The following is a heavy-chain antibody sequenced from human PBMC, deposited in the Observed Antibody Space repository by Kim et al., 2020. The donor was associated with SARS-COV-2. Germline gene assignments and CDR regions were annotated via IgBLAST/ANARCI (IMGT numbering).Heavy chain of an antibody. CDR2: IGTAGDT. CDR3: ARAGYYYGSGSYYNYYYMDV. Sequence: GGSLRLSCVASGFTFSSYDMHWVRQATGKGLEWVSAIGTAGDTYYPGSVKGRFTISRENAKNSLYLQMNSLRAGDTAVYYCARAGYYYGSGSYYNYYYMDVWGKGTTVTVSS. CDR1: GFTFSSYD. J-gene: IGHJ6*03. V-gene: IGHV3-13*01. D-gene: IGHD3-10*01.